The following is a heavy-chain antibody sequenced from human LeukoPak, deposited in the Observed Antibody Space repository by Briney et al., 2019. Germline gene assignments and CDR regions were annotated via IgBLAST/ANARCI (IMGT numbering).Heavy chain of an antibody. J-gene: IGHJ1*01. Sequence: PSETLSLSCSVSGGSISSGGYYWNGIRQHPGKGLEWLGYTYDSGSTYYNPSLESRVIISIDTSKNQFSLKLTSVTAADSAIYYCARDRTYGKLRGLGYSGPGTLVTVSS. CDR3: ARDRTYGKLRGLGY. CDR1: GGSISSGGYY. CDR2: TYDSGST. V-gene: IGHV4-31*03. D-gene: IGHD1-7*01.